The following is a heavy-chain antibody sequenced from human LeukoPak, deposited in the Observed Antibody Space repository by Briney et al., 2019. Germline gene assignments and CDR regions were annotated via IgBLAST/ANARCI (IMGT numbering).Heavy chain of an antibody. CDR2: ISSSDSTI. V-gene: IGHV3-11*04. CDR1: GFTFSDYY. D-gene: IGHD3-3*01. CDR3: AGTQLRFLEWLSPP. J-gene: IGHJ5*02. Sequence: GGSLRLSCAASGFTFSDYYMSWIRQAPGKGLEWVSYISSSDSTIYYADSVKGRFTISRDNAKNSLYLQMNSLRAEDTAVYYCAGTQLRFLEWLSPPWGQGTLVTVSS.